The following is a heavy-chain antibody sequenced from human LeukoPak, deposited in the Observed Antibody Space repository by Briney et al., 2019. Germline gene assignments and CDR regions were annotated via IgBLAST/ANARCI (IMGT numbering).Heavy chain of an antibody. CDR2: VRTTAEGETT. J-gene: IGHJ4*02. CDR1: GFNFNDAW. D-gene: IGHD4-11*01. CDR3: TAGLGKTDDDS. Sequence: GGSLRLSCEGSGFNFNDAWMSWIRQAPGKGLEWVGRVRTTAEGETTDYAAPVRGRFIISRDDSKNMVFLQMNRLETEYTAIYYCTAGLGKTDDDSWGQGTLVTVSS. V-gene: IGHV3-15*01.